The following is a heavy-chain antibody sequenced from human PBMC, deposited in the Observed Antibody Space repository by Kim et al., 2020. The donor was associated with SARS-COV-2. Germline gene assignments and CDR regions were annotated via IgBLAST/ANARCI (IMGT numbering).Heavy chain of an antibody. J-gene: IGHJ6*02. CDR3: AKDPRTDWNYDGMDV. CDR2: IWYDGSNK. D-gene: IGHD3-9*01. Sequence: GGSLRLSCAASGFTFSSYGMHWVRQAPGKGLEWVAVIWYDGSNKYYADSVKGRFTISRDNSKNTLYLQMNSLRAEDTAVYYCAKDPRTDWNYDGMDVWGQGTTVTVSS. CDR1: GFTFSSYG. V-gene: IGHV3-33*06.